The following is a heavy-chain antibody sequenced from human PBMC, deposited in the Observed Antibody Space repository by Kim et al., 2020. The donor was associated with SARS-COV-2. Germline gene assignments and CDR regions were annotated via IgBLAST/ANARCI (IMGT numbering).Heavy chain of an antibody. J-gene: IGHJ6*02. CDR1: GFTFSSYS. Sequence: GGSLRLSCAASGFTFSSYSMNWVRQAPGKGLEWVSYISSSSGTIYYADSVKGRFTISRDNAKNSLYLQMNSLRDEDTAVYYCARSRPPSYSSSWSYYYYGMDVWGQGTTVTVSS. D-gene: IGHD6-13*01. V-gene: IGHV3-48*02. CDR3: ARSRPPSYSSSWSYYYYGMDV. CDR2: ISSSSGTI.